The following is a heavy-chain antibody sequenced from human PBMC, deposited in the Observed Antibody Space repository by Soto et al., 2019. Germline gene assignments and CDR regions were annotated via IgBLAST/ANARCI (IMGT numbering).Heavy chain of an antibody. Sequence: SETLSLTCAVSGGSISSTSYYWGWIRQPPGKGLEWIGNIYYSGSTYYNPSLKSRVTMSVDTSENQFSLRLNSVTAADTAVYYCARHRLPLNFWSATIDYWGRGALVTVSS. CDR3: ARHRLPLNFWSATIDY. J-gene: IGHJ4*02. CDR2: IYYSGST. V-gene: IGHV4-39*01. CDR1: GGSISSTSYY. D-gene: IGHD3-3*01.